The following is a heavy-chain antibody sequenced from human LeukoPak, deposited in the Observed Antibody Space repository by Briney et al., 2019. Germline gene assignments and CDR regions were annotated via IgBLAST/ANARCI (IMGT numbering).Heavy chain of an antibody. CDR2: INHSGST. V-gene: IGHV4-34*01. CDR1: GGSFSGYY. J-gene: IGHJ6*02. D-gene: IGHD3-3*01. CDR3: ARDGRYYDFWSAHMVEAGYYYYGMDV. Sequence: SETLSLTCAVYGGSFSGYYWSWIRQPPGKGLEWIGEINHSGSTNYNPSLKSRVTISVDTSKNQFSLKLSSVTAADTAVYYCARDGRYYDFWSAHMVEAGYYYYGMDVWGQGTTVTVSS.